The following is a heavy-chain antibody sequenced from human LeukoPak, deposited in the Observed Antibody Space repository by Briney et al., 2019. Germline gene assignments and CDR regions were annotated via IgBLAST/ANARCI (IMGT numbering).Heavy chain of an antibody. V-gene: IGHV3-48*03. CDR3: ARYQFTTSSINWFDP. D-gene: IGHD1-14*01. J-gene: IGHJ5*02. CDR1: GFTFSSYA. CDR2: ISSSGTSI. Sequence: GGSLRLSCAASGFTFSSYAMSWVRQSPGKGLEWVSCISSSGTSIYYADSVRGRFTISRDNAKSTLFLQINTLRAEDTAVYYCARYQFTTSSINWFDPWGQGTLVTVSS.